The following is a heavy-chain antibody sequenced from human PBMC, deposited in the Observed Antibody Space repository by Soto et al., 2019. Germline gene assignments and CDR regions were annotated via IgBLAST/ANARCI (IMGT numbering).Heavy chain of an antibody. V-gene: IGHV3-7*03. CDR1: GFTFSSYW. CDR3: SRGGSSTRCIDY. J-gene: IGHJ4*02. D-gene: IGHD2-2*01. Sequence: EVQLVESGGGLVQPGGPLRLSCAASGFTFSSYWMSWVRQAPGKGLEWVANIKQDGSERYYVDSVKGRVAISRDNAKNSLYLQMNSLRAEGTAVYYWSRGGSSTRCIDYLGQGTLVTVSS. CDR2: IKQDGSER.